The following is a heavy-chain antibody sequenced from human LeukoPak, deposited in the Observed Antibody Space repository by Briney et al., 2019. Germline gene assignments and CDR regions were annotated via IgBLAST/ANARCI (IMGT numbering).Heavy chain of an antibody. CDR1: VGSFSGYY. V-gene: IGHV4-34*01. D-gene: IGHD6-19*01. CDR3: ARWKKYSSGSPGLDY. CDR2: INHSGST. Sequence: SETLSLTCPVYVGSFSGYYWSWIRQPPGKGLEWIGEINHSGSTNYNSSLKSRVTISVDTSKNQFSLKLSSVTAADTAVYYCARWKKYSSGSPGLDYWGQGTLVTVSS. J-gene: IGHJ4*02.